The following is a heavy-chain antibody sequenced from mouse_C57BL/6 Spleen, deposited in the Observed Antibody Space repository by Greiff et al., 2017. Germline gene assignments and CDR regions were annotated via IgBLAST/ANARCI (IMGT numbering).Heavy chain of an antibody. Sequence: QVQLQQSGAELVRPGASVKLSCKASGYTFTDDYINWVKQRPGQGLEWIARIYPGSGNTYYNEKFKGKATLTAEKSSSTAYMQLSSLTSEDSAVYFCAREEAYYAMDYWGQGTSVTVSS. CDR1: GYTFTDDY. CDR2: IYPGSGNT. V-gene: IGHV1-76*01. CDR3: AREEAYYAMDY. J-gene: IGHJ4*01.